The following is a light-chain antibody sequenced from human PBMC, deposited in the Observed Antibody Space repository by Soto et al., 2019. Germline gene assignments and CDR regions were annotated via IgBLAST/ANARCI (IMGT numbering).Light chain of an antibody. CDR1: QSVTSNY. CDR2: DAS. Sequence: EIVLTQSPGTLSLSPGETVTLSCRASQSVTSNYLAWYQQEPGQAPRLLIYDASTRAAGIPDRFSGSGSGTDFTLTISRLEPEDFAVYYCQWYGGSVWTFGQGTKVDIK. J-gene: IGKJ1*01. V-gene: IGKV3-20*01. CDR3: QWYGGSVWT.